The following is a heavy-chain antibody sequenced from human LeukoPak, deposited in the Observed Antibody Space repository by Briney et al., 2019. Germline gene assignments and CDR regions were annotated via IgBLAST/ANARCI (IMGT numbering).Heavy chain of an antibody. CDR2: ISAYNANT. CDR1: GYTFTSYG. D-gene: IGHD2-15*01. V-gene: IGHV1-18*01. Sequence: ASVTVSCKASGYTFTSYGISWVRQAPGQGLEWMGWISAYNANTKYAQKLQGRVSMTTDTSTSTAYMELRSLRSDDTAVSYCARGPYCSGGSCYSQYFDYWGQGTLVTVSS. J-gene: IGHJ4*02. CDR3: ARGPYCSGGSCYSQYFDY.